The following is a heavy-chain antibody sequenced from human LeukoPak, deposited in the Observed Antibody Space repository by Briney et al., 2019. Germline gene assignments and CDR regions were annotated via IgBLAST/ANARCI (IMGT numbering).Heavy chain of an antibody. CDR1: GGSFSGYY. CDR3: AREVDILTPHNWFDP. J-gene: IGHJ5*02. CDR2: INHSGST. D-gene: IGHD3-9*01. Sequence: SETLSLTCAVYGGSFSGYYWSWIRQPPGKGLEWIGEINHSGSTNYNPSLKSRVTISVDTSKNQFSLKLSSVTAADTAVYYCAREVDILTPHNWFDPWGQGTLVTVSS. V-gene: IGHV4-34*01.